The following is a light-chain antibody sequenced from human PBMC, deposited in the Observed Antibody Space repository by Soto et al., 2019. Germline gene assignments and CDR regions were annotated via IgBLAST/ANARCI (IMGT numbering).Light chain of an antibody. J-gene: IGLJ2*01. CDR1: SSNIGNNY. Sequence: QSVLTQPPSVSAAPGQKVTISCSGSSSNIGNNYVSWYQQLPGTAPKLLIYDNNKRPSVIPHRFSGSKSGTSATLGITGLQTGDEAYYYCGTWDSSLSAEVFGGGTKLTVL. CDR2: DNN. V-gene: IGLV1-51*01. CDR3: GTWDSSLSAEV.